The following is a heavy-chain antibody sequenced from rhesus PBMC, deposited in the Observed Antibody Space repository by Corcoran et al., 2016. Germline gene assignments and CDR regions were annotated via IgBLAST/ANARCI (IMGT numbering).Heavy chain of an antibody. J-gene: IGHJ4*01. CDR1: GGSISSGYYY. CDR2: ITYSWST. CDR3: ARAGSYYFDY. D-gene: IGHD3-16*01. V-gene: IGHV4-122*02. Sequence: QVQLQESGPGLVKPSETLSLTCAVSGGSISSGYYYWSWSRHPPGKGLEWIGYITYSWSTSYNPSLKSRVTISRDTSKNHFSLKLSSVTAADTAVYYCARAGSYYFDYWGQGVLVTVSS.